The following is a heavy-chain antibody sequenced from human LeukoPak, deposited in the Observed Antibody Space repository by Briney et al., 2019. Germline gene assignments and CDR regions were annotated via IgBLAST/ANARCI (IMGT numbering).Heavy chain of an antibody. J-gene: IGHJ5*02. D-gene: IGHD3-10*01. CDR2: K. CDR3: ARAQRSAVWRFGPMGNWFDP. Sequence: KYYVDSVKGRFTISRDNAKNSLYLQMNSLRAEDTAVYYCARAQRSAVWRFGPMGNWFDPWGQGTLVTVSS. V-gene: IGHV3-7*03.